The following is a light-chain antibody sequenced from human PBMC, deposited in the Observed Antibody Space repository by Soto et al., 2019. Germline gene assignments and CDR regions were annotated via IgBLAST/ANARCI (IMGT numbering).Light chain of an antibody. Sequence: NFMLTQPHSVSESPGKTVTISCTGSSGNIASNYVYWYQQRPGSAPTTVIYEDNQRPSGVPDRFSGSVDSSSNSASLTISGLKTEDEADYYCQSFDNNNFWVFGGGTKLTVL. CDR1: SGNIASNY. CDR2: EDN. J-gene: IGLJ3*02. V-gene: IGLV6-57*02. CDR3: QSFDNNNFWV.